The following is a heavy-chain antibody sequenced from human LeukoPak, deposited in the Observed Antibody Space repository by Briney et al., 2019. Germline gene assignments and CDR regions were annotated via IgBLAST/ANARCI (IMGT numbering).Heavy chain of an antibody. CDR3: ARVPREIASI. J-gene: IGHJ3*02. Sequence: GASVKVSCKASGYTFTSYDINWVRQATGQGLEWMGYMNPASGNTGYAQKFQGRVTMTTDTSISTAYMELSSLRSEDTAVYYCARVPREIASIWAKGTMVTVSS. V-gene: IGHV1-8*01. CDR1: GYTFTSYD. D-gene: IGHD3-16*02. CDR2: MNPASGNT.